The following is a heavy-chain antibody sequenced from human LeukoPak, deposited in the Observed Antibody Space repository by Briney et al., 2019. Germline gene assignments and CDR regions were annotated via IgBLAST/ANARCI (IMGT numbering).Heavy chain of an antibody. J-gene: IGHJ4*02. Sequence: PSETLSLTCTVSSDSIYSSNYYWGWIRQAPGKGLEWVSVIYSGGNTHYADSVKGRFTISRDNSKNTLYLQMNSLRAEDTAVYYCAKASGTTGPHASRADDYWGQGTLVTVSS. V-gene: IGHV3-53*01. CDR1: SDSIYSSNYY. CDR2: IYSGGNT. CDR3: AKASGTTGPHASRADDY. D-gene: IGHD1-1*01.